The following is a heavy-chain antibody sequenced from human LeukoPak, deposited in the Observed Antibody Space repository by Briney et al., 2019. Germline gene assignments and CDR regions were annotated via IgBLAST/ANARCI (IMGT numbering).Heavy chain of an antibody. D-gene: IGHD3-10*01. CDR1: GFTFSGHA. Sequence: PGGSLRLSCAASGFTFSGHAMHWVRQAPGKGLEWLTVISTDGNDKHYADSVKGRFTVSRDNSKNTLFLQMNNLRTEDTAVYCCAKDKSVSADYYFDYWGQGTLVTVSS. V-gene: IGHV3-30*04. CDR2: ISTDGNDK. J-gene: IGHJ4*02. CDR3: AKDKSVSADYYFDY.